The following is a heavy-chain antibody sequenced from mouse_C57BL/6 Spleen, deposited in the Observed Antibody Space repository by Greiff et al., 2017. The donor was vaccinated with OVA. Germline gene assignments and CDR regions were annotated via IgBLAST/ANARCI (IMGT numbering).Heavy chain of an antibody. Sequence: VQLQQPGAELVKPGASVKLSCKASGYTFTSYWMQWVKQRPGQGLEWIGEIDPSDSYTNYNQKFKGKATLTVDTSSSTAYMQLSSLTSEDSAVYYCARDYYGSRRDAMDYWGQGTSVTVSS. CDR2: IDPSDSYT. D-gene: IGHD1-1*01. V-gene: IGHV1-50*01. J-gene: IGHJ4*01. CDR1: GYTFTSYW. CDR3: ARDYYGSRRDAMDY.